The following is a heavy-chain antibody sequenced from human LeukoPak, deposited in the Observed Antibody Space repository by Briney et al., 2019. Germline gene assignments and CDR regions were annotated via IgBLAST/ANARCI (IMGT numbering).Heavy chain of an antibody. CDR2: INHSGST. D-gene: IGHD4-23*01. CDR3: ARADGGNGG. J-gene: IGHJ4*02. Sequence: SETLSLTCAVYGGSFSGYYWSWIRQPPGKGLEWIGEINHSGSTNYNPSLESRVTISVGTSKNQFSLKLSSVTAADTAVYYCARADGGNGGWGQGTLVTVSS. V-gene: IGHV4-34*01. CDR1: GGSFSGYY.